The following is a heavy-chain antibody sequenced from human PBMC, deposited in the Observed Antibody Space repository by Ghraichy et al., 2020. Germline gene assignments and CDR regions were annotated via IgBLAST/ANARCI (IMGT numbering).Heavy chain of an antibody. CDR1: GFILSSDW. J-gene: IGHJ4*02. D-gene: IGHD3-16*01. Sequence: GGSLRLSCAASGFILSSDWMHWVRQVPGKGLVWVSDINPDGTITNYVDSVKGRFTISRDIAKNTLYLQMNSLTVDDTDLYYCTKGGSTALGDWGQGTLVTVSS. CDR3: TKGGSTALGD. V-gene: IGHV3-74*01. CDR2: INPDGTIT.